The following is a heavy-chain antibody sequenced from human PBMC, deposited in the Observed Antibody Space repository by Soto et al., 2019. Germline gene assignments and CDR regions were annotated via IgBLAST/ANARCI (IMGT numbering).Heavy chain of an antibody. J-gene: IGHJ4*02. Sequence: QVQLVQSGAEVKKPGASVKVSCKASGYTFTSYDINWVRQAAGQGLEWMGWMNPDSGSTGYVQKFQGRVTMTRDTSMSTAYLELSSLASEYTAGYYCTRRRGGTGVDFDVWGQGTPVTVSS. D-gene: IGHD7-27*01. CDR2: MNPDSGST. CDR1: GYTFTSYD. V-gene: IGHV1-8*01. CDR3: TRRRGGTGVDFDV.